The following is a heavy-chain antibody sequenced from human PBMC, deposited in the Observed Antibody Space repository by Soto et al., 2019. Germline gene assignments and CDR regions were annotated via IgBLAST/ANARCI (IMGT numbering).Heavy chain of an antibody. V-gene: IGHV4-31*03. CDR2: IHHSGST. CDR1: NASITSSGYY. D-gene: IGHD1-26*01. J-gene: IGHJ4*02. CDR3: ARMSGTYYVPDY. Sequence: QVQLQESGPRLVEASQTLSLTCTVSNASITSSGYYWSWVRQPPGKRLEWIGYIHHSGSTFYSPSLLSRLTMSVGTSKNRSSLTLRSVTAADTAVYHCARMSGTYYVPDYWGQGNLVTVSS.